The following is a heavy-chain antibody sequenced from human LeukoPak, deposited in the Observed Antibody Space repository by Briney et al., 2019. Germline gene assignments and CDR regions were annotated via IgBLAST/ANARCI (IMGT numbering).Heavy chain of an antibody. CDR2: ISYDGSNK. CDR3: AKDRDSSDASDI. CDR1: GFTFSSYA. J-gene: IGHJ3*02. Sequence: PGGSLRLSCADSGFTFSSYAMHWVRQAPGKGLEWVAVISYDGSNKYYADSVKGRFTISRDNSKNSLYLQMNSLRAEDTAVYYCAKDRDSSDASDIWGQGTMVTVSS. V-gene: IGHV3-30-3*01. D-gene: IGHD6-13*01.